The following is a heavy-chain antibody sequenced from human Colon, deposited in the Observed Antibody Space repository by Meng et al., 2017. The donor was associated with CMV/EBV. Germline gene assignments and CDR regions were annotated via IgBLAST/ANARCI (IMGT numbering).Heavy chain of an antibody. D-gene: IGHD5-12*01. J-gene: IGHJ5*02. CDR1: GFTFSSYS. CDR3: ARKGHVDIVGTAGNWFDP. V-gene: IGHV3-21*01. CDR2: ITSSSSSI. Sequence: GVLKISCVASGFTFSSYSMNWVRQAPGRGLEWVSAITSSSSSIYYADSVKGRFTISRDNAKNSLFLQMNSLRAEDTAVYYCARKGHVDIVGTAGNWFDPWGQGTLVTVSS.